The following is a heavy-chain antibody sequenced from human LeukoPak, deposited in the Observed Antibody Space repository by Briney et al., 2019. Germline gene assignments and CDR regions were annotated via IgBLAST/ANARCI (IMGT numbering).Heavy chain of an antibody. CDR1: GGSISSYY. CDR3: ARHRDYGNGWFGFDY. J-gene: IGHJ4*02. V-gene: IGHV4-59*08. D-gene: IGHD6-19*01. CDR2: IYYSGSN. Sequence: SETLSLTCTVSGGSISSYYWSWIRQPPGKGLEWIAYIYYSGSNNHNPSLKSRVTISVDTSKNQFSLKLSSVTATDTAVYYCARHRDYGNGWFGFDYWGQGTLVTVSS.